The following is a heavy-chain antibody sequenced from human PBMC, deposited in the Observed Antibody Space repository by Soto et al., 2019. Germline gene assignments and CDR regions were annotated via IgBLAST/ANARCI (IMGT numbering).Heavy chain of an antibody. D-gene: IGHD3-22*01. V-gene: IGHV3-23*01. J-gene: IGHJ4*02. Sequence: GGSLRLSCAASGFTFSSYAMSWVRQAPGKGLEWVSAISGSGGSTYYADSVKGRFTISRDNSKNTLYLQMNSLRAEDTAVYYCAKAEGMYYYDSSGYLYYFDYWGQGTLVTVSS. CDR2: ISGSGGST. CDR3: AKAEGMYYYDSSGYLYYFDY. CDR1: GFTFSSYA.